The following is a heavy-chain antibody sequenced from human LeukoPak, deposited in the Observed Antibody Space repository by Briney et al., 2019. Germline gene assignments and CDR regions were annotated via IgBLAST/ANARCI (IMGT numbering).Heavy chain of an antibody. Sequence: GGSLRLSCAASGFTFSTYSMNWVRQAPGKGLEWVASITSPVGHIYYADSLKGRITISRDNAKSSPYLQMNSLRAEDTAVYYCATDGQSSGWYGFDYWGQETLVTVSS. CDR1: GFTFSTYS. V-gene: IGHV3-21*01. D-gene: IGHD6-19*01. CDR3: ATDGQSSGWYGFDY. CDR2: ITSPVGHI. J-gene: IGHJ4*02.